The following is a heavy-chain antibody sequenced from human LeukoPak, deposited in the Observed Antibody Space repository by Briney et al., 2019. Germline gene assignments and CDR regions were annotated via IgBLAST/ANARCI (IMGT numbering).Heavy chain of an antibody. V-gene: IGHV4-59*01. CDR2: IYYSGST. CDR3: ARALTYCYDSSGYYYGRYFDY. J-gene: IGHJ4*02. Sequence: PSETLSLTCTVSGGSISSYYWSWIRQPPGKGLEWIGYIYYSGSTNYNPSLKSRVTISVDTSKNQLSLKLSSVTAADTAVYYCARALTYCYDSSGYYYGRYFDYWGQGTLVTVSS. D-gene: IGHD3-22*01. CDR1: GGSISSYY.